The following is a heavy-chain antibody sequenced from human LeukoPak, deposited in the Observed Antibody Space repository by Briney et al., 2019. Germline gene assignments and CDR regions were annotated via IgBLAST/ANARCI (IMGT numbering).Heavy chain of an antibody. D-gene: IGHD3-16*01. J-gene: IGHJ4*01. Sequence: SETLSLSCTVSGGSISSYYWSWIRQPPGKGLEWIGYIYYSGSTNYNPSLKSRVTMSVDTSKNQFSLKLSSVTATDTAVYYCAREFGYAVTSLDYWGLGTLVTDSS. V-gene: IGHV4-59*12. CDR2: IYYSGST. CDR1: GGSISSYY. CDR3: AREFGYAVTSLDY.